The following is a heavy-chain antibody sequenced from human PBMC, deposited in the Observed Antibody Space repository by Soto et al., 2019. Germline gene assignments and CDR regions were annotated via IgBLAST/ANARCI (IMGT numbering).Heavy chain of an antibody. CDR1: GFTFRSYG. D-gene: IGHD2-8*01. J-gene: IGHJ4*02. V-gene: IGHV3-33*01. CDR3: ARDHLGCTIGVWYYFEY. Sequence: QVQLVESGGGVVQPGRSLRLSCAASGFTFRSYGMHWVRQAPGKGLEWVAGIWYDGSNKYYADSVKGRFTISRDNSKNTLYLQMNRLRAEDTAVYYCARDHLGCTIGVWYYFEYWGQGTLVTVSS. CDR2: IWYDGSNK.